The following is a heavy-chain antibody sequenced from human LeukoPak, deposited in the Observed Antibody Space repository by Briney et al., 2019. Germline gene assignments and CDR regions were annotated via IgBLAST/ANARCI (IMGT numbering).Heavy chain of an antibody. D-gene: IGHD6-13*01. V-gene: IGHV3-23*01. CDR2: ISVSGSNT. CDR3: AKENLLPSAGTLGS. J-gene: IGHJ5*02. CDR1: GFTFSTYV. Sequence: PGGSLGLSCAASGFTFSTYVMVWVRRAPEKGLEWVSSISVSGSNTFYTDSVKGRFTISRDNSKNTLDLQMNSLRAEDTAIYYCAKENLLPSAGTLGSWGQGTLVTVSS.